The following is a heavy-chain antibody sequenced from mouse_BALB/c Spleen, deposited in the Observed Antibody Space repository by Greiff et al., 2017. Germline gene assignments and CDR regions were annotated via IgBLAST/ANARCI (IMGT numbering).Heavy chain of an antibody. CDR1: GFTFTDYY. CDR2: IRNKANGYTT. CDR3: ARDIEGQGRNY. V-gene: IGHV7-3*02. Sequence: EVKLVESGGGLVQPGGSLRLSCATSGFTFTDYYMSWVRQPPGKALEWLGFIRNKANGYTTEYSASVKGRFTISRDNSQSILYLQMNTLRAEDSATYYCARDIEGQGRNYWGQGTTLTVSS. D-gene: IGHD3-3*01. J-gene: IGHJ2*01.